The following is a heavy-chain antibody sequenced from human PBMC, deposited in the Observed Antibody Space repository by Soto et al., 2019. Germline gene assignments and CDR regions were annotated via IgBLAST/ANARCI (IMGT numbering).Heavy chain of an antibody. CDR3: AINQESRRIYAYFDY. CDR2: IIPIFGTA. CDR1: GGTFSSYA. D-gene: IGHD2-15*01. J-gene: IGHJ4*02. Sequence: VKVSCKASGGTFSSYAISWVRQAPGQGLEWMGGIIPIFGTANYAQKFQGRVTITADESTSTAYMELSSLRSEDTAVYYCAINQESRRIYAYFDYWGQGTLVTVSS. V-gene: IGHV1-69*13.